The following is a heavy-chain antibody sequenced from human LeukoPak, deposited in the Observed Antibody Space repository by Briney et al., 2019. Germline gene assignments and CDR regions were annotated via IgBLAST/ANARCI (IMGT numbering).Heavy chain of an antibody. CDR3: ARGSGSYRSRGAFDY. CDR2: IYYSGST. CDR1: GGSISSYY. V-gene: IGHV4-59*08. J-gene: IGHJ4*02. Sequence: KPSETLSLTCTVSGGSISSYYWSWIRQPPGKGLEWIGYIYYSGSTNYNPSLKSRVTISVDTSKNQFSLKLSSVTAADTAVYYCARGSGSYRSRGAFDYWGQGTLVTVSS. D-gene: IGHD1-26*01.